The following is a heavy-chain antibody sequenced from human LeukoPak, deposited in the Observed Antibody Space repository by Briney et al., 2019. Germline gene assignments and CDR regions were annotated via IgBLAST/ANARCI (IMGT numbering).Heavy chain of an antibody. V-gene: IGHV1-8*01. J-gene: IGHJ6*02. Sequence: ASVKVSCKASGYNFTTYDINWVRQATGQGLQWMGWMNPNSGNTGYAQNFQGRLTMTRNTSISTAYMELSSLTSEDTAVYYCARGGIMVRGISLLYGMDVWGQGTTVTVSS. CDR2: MNPNSGNT. CDR3: ARGGIMVRGISLLYGMDV. D-gene: IGHD3-10*01. CDR1: GYNFTTYD.